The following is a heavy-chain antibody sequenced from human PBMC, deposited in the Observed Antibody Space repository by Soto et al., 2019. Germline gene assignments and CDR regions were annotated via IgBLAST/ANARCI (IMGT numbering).Heavy chain of an antibody. CDR3: ASTSTYYYGSGSYFSRFDY. CDR1: GGSISSGGYY. Sequence: QVQLQESGPGLVKPSQTLSLTCTVSGGSISSGGYYWSWIRQHPGKGLEWIGYIYYSGSTYYNPSLKSRVTTSVDTSKNQFSLKLSSVTAADTAVYYCASTSTYYYGSGSYFSRFDYWGQGTLVTVSS. CDR2: IYYSGST. D-gene: IGHD3-10*01. J-gene: IGHJ4*02. V-gene: IGHV4-31*03.